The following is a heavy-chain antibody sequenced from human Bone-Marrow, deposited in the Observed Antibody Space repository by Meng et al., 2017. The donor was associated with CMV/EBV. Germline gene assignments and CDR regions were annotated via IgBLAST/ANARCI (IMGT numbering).Heavy chain of an antibody. CDR3: ARGEVVATINYNWFDP. V-gene: IGHV4-34*01. CDR2: INHSGST. D-gene: IGHD5-12*01. CDR1: GGSFSGYY. Sequence: GSLRLSCAVYGGSFSGYYWSWIRQPPGKGLEWIGEINHSGSTNYNPSLKSRVTISVDTSKNQFSLKLSSVTAADTAVYYCARGEVVATINYNWFDPWGQGTLVPSPQ. J-gene: IGHJ5*02.